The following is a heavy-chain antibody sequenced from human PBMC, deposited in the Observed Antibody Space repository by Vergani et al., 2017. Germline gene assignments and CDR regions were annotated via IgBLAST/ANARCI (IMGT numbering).Heavy chain of an antibody. V-gene: IGHV3-9*01. J-gene: IGHJ6*02. CDR1: GFSFQYFA. Sequence: VEAGGGLVQPGGSLRLSCTASGFSFQYFAFHWVRQVSGRGLEWVSGIDRNSVTKYPVKYGDSMEGRFTISRDNARKAVFLQMNSLRAEDTAVYYCAKMGVSPARPQADVWGQGTTVTVSS. D-gene: IGHD1-14*01. CDR3: AKMGVSPARPQADV. CDR2: IDRNSVTKYPV.